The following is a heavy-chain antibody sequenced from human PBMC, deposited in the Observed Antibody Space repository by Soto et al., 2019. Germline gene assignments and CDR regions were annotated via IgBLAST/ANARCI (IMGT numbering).Heavy chain of an antibody. CDR3: AKNWNDPPHY. V-gene: IGHV3-30*18. D-gene: IGHD1-1*01. CDR2: ISYDGSNK. J-gene: IGHJ4*02. CDR1: GFTFSSYG. Sequence: AGGSLRLSCAASGFTFSSYGMHWVRQAPGKGLEWVAVISYDGSNKYYADSVKGRFTISRDNSKNTLYLQMNSLRAEDTAVYYCAKNWNDPPHYWGQGTLVTVSS.